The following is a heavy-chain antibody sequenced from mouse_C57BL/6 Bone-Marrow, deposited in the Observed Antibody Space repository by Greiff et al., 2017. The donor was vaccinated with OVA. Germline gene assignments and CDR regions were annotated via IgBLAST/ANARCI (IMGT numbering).Heavy chain of an antibody. CDR2: IDPSDSYT. J-gene: IGHJ2*01. Sequence: VQLQQPGAELVMPGASVKLSCKASGYTFTSYWMHWVKQRPGQGLEWIGEIDPSDSYTNYNQKFKGKSTLTVDKSSSTAYMHLSSLTSEDSAVYDFARYASYPYYFDYWGQGTTLTVSS. CDR3: ARYASYPYYFDY. D-gene: IGHD2-12*01. CDR1: GYTFTSYW. V-gene: IGHV1-69*01.